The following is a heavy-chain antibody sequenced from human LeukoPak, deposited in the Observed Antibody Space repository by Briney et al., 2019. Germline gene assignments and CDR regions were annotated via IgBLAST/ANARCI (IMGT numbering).Heavy chain of an antibody. CDR3: ARGIWFDP. J-gene: IGHJ5*02. V-gene: IGHV4-34*01. CDR1: GGSFSGYY. Sequence: SETLSLTCAVYGGSFSGYYWSWIRQPPGKGLEWIGEINHSGSTNYNPSLKSRVTISVDTSKNQFSLKLSSVTAADTAVYYCARGIWFDPWGEGTLVTVSS. CDR2: INHSGST.